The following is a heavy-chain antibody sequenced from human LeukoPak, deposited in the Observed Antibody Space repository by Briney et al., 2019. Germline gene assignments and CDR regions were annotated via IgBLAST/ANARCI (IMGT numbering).Heavy chain of an antibody. CDR1: GFTFSSYN. V-gene: IGHV3-21*01. D-gene: IGHD5-12*01. CDR3: AKARYSGYAFDAFDM. Sequence: GGSLRLSCVASGFTFSSYNMNWVRQAPGKGLEWVSYIITNSNYTDYADSVKGRFTISRDNAKNSLYLQMNSLRAEDTAVYYCAKARYSGYAFDAFDMWGQGTMVSVSS. CDR2: IITNSNYT. J-gene: IGHJ3*02.